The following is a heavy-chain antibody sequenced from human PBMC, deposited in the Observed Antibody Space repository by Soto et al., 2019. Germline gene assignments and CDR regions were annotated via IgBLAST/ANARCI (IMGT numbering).Heavy chain of an antibody. CDR1: GGSFSGYY. V-gene: IGHV4-34*01. J-gene: IGHJ4*02. D-gene: IGHD5-12*01. CDR3: ARGGRWLQFERLDY. CDR2: INHSGST. Sequence: ASETLSLTCAVYGGSFSGYYWSWIRQPPGKGLEWIGEINHSGSTNYNPSLKSRVTISVDTSKNQFSLKLSSVTAADTAVYYCARGGRWLQFERLDYWGQGTLVTVSS.